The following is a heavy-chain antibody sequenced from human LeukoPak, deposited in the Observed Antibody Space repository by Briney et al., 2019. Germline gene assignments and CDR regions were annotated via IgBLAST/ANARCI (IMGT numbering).Heavy chain of an antibody. CDR2: ISDRGTGI. V-gene: IGHV3-48*03. CDR1: GFTFSSYE. D-gene: IGHD2-21*01. J-gene: IGHJ4*02. Sequence: PGWSLRLSCVGSGFTFSSYEFNWVRQAPGKGLEGVSYISDRGTGIYYADSLKGRFTISRDDAKNSVYLQMNSLRDEDTAVYHCTSETLNCGGDCYDYWGQGTLVTVSS. CDR3: TSETLNCGGDCYDY.